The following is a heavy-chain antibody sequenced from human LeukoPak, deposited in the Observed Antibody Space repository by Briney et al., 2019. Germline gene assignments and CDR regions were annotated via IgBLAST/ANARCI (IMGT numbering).Heavy chain of an antibody. V-gene: IGHV4-30-2*01. CDR3: ARERTGDYYDSSAYFDY. CDR1: GGSISSGGYS. J-gene: IGHJ4*02. Sequence: SETLSLTCAVSGGSISSGGYSWSWIQQPPGKGLEWIGYIYHSGSTYYNPSLKSRVTISVDRSKNQFSLKLSSVTAADTAVYYCARERTGDYYDSSAYFDYWGQGTLVTVSS. D-gene: IGHD3-22*01. CDR2: IYHSGST.